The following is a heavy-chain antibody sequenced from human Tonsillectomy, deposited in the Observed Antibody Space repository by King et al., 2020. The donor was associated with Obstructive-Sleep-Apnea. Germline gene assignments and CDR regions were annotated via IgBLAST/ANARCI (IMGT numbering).Heavy chain of an antibody. CDR3: ARNVKWLQSLPFDY. J-gene: IGHJ4*02. V-gene: IGHV4-30-4*01. Sequence: VQLQESGPGLVKPSQTLSLTCTVSGGSISSGDYYWNWIRQPPGKGLEWIGYIYYSGSTYYNPSLKSRVTISLDTSKNQFSLKVNSMTDADTAVYYCARNVKWLQSLPFDYWGQDPLFTVSA. D-gene: IGHD5-24*01. CDR2: IYYSGST. CDR1: GGSISSGDYY.